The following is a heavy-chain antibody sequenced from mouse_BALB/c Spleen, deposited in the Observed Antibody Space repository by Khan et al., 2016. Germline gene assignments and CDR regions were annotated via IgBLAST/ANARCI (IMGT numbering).Heavy chain of an antibody. V-gene: IGHV3-6*02. CDR2: ISYDGSN. D-gene: IGHD2-3*01. J-gene: IGHJ2*01. CDR1: GYSITSGYY. Sequence: EVQLQESGPGLVKPSQSLSLTCSVTGYSITSGYYWNWIRQFPGNKLEWMGYISYDGSNNYNPSLKNRISITRDTSKNQFFLKLNSVTTEDTATXYCAVDDGYYGLFDYWGQGTTLTVSS. CDR3: AVDDGYYGLFDY.